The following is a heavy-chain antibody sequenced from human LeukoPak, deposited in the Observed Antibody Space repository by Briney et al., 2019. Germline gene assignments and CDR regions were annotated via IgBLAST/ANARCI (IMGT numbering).Heavy chain of an antibody. J-gene: IGHJ1*01. D-gene: IGHD3-10*01. V-gene: IGHV4-34*01. Sequence: SETLSLTCAVYGGSFSGYYWSWIRQPPGKGLEWIGEINHSGSTNYNPSLKSRVTISVDTSKNQFSLKLSSVTAADTAVYYCARIGSGITMVRGADWGQGTLATVSS. CDR3: ARIGSGITMVRGAD. CDR2: INHSGST. CDR1: GGSFSGYY.